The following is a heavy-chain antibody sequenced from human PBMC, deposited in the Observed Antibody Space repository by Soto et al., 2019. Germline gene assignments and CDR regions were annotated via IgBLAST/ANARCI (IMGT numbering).Heavy chain of an antibody. CDR1: GGSLSSYY. CDR3: GSVRPSGYVLS. D-gene: IGHD6-25*01. V-gene: IGHV4-59*01. J-gene: IGHJ5*02. Sequence: PSETLSLTCTVSGGSLSSYYWTWIRQSPGKGLEWIGYVYFSGNTNYNPSLKSRVTISIDTSKNQFSLRLASVTAADTAFYYCGSVRPSGYVLSWGQGXLVTVSS. CDR2: VYFSGNT.